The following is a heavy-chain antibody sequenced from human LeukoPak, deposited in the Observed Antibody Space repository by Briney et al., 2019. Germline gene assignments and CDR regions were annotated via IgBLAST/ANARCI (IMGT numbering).Heavy chain of an antibody. D-gene: IGHD3-10*01. CDR1: GGSISSYY. Sequence: PSETLSLTCTVSGGSISSYYWIWIRQPPGKGLEWIGEIKPSGRTNYNPSLESRVTISVDTSKNHFSLKLSSVTAADTAVYYCARRDYLDHFYYIDVWDKGNTVTVSS. J-gene: IGHJ6*03. V-gene: IGHV4-34*01. CDR2: IKPSGRT. CDR3: ARRDYLDHFYYIDV.